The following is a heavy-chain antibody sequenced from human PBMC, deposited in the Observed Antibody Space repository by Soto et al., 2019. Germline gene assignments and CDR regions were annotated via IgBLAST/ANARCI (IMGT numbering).Heavy chain of an antibody. D-gene: IGHD1-1*01. CDR2: INHSGST. CDR3: ASLGWIDVRYFDY. CDR1: VGSFSGYY. J-gene: IGHJ4*02. V-gene: IGHV4-34*01. Sequence: WETLSLTCAVYVGSFSGYYWSWIRQPPGKGLEWIGEINHSGSTNYNPSLKSRVTISVDTSKNQFSLKLSSVTAADTAVYYCASLGWIDVRYFDYWGQGTLVTVSS.